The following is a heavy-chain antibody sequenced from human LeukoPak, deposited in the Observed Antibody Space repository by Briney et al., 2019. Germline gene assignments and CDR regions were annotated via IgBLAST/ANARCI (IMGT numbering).Heavy chain of an antibody. CDR3: ARQTAMGRSGDY. V-gene: IGHV5-51*01. CDR2: IDPSDSET. CDR1: GYSFTSYW. Sequence: GESLKISCKASGYSFTSYWIGLVRQMPGKGLEWMGIIDPSDSETRYTPSFQGQVTISADKSLSTAYLQWNSLKPSDTALYYCARQTAMGRSGDYWGQGTLVTVSP. D-gene: IGHD5-18*01. J-gene: IGHJ4*02.